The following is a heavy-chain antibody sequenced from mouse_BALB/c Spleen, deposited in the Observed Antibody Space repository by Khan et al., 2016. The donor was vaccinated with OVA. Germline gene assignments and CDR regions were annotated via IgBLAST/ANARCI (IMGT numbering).Heavy chain of an antibody. CDR2: INPHIGET. CDR1: GYSFTGYF. Sequence: VQLKQSGPELVKPGASVKISCKASGYSFTGYFMNWVMQSHGKSLEWIGRINPHIGETFYNQKFKDKATLTVDESSTTAHMELRSLSSEDAAVYYGARKIGSDFDYWGQGTTLTVSS. CDR3: ARKIGSDFDY. V-gene: IGHV1-20*02. D-gene: IGHD1-1*01. J-gene: IGHJ2*01.